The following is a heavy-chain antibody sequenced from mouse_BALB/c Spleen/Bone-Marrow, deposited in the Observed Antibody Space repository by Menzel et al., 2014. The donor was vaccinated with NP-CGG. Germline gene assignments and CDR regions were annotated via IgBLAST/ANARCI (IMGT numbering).Heavy chain of an antibody. J-gene: IGHJ2*01. D-gene: IGHD1-1*01. CDR3: ARGNYYGSTSGYYFDY. V-gene: IGHV3-6*02. CDR1: GYSITSGYY. CDR2: ISYDGSN. Sequence: EVHLVESGPGLVKPSQSLSLTCSVTGYSITSGYYWNWIRQFPGNKLEWMGYISYDGSNNYNPSLKNRISITRDTSKNQFFLKLNSVTTEDSVTYYCARGNYYGSTSGYYFDYWGQGTTLTVSP.